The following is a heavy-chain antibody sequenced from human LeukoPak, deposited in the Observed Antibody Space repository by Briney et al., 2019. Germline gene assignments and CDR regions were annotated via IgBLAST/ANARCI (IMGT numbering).Heavy chain of an antibody. V-gene: IGHV4-59*08. Sequence: SETLSLTCTVSGGSISSYYWSWIRQPPGKGLEWIGYIHYSGSANYTPSIKSRVTISVDPSKNLLSLKLTSVTAADTGVYYCARLTMPTGPGDYWGQGTLVTVSS. J-gene: IGHJ4*02. CDR3: ARLTMPTGPGDY. D-gene: IGHD4/OR15-4a*01. CDR2: IHYSGSA. CDR1: GGSISSYY.